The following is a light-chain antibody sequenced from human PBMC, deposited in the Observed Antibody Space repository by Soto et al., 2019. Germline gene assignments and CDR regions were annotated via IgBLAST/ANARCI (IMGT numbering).Light chain of an antibody. Sequence: EKVMTQSPATLSVSPGERATLSCRASQSVSSDLAWYQQKPGQAPRLLIYGASTRATGIPARFSGSGSGTEFTLIISSLQSEDFAVYFCQRYGSSPPMTFGQGTRLEIK. CDR3: QRYGSSPPMT. V-gene: IGKV3-15*01. J-gene: IGKJ5*01. CDR2: GAS. CDR1: QSVSSD.